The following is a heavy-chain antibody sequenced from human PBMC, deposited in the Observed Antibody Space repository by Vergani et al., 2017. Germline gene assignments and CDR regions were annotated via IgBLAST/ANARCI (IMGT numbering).Heavy chain of an antibody. CDR1: GFTFGDYY. CDR3: ARISGGSAPYLHY. CDR2: IKGDGTET. D-gene: IGHD2-15*01. J-gene: IGHJ1*01. V-gene: IGHV3-7*01. Sequence: VQLVESGGGLVQPGGSLRLSCAASGFTFGDYYMAWIRLAPGKGRDWVASIKGDGTETFYVDSVKGRFTISRDNAKTTLYLQMNSLRDEDRGVYYCARISGGSAPYLHYWGKGTLVTVAS.